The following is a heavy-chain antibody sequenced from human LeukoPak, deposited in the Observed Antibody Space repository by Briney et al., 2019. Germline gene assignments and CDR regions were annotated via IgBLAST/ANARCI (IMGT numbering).Heavy chain of an antibody. CDR1: GFTFSSYG. CDR2: IWYDGGNK. V-gene: IGHV3-33*01. D-gene: IGHD6-13*01. CDR3: ARGGLAGAGIDY. Sequence: GGSLRLSCGASGFTFSSYGMHWVRQAPGKGLEWVTIIWYDGGNKYYADSVKGRFTISRDNSKNTVSLQMNSLRAEDTAVYYCARGGLAGAGIDYWGQGTLVTVSS. J-gene: IGHJ4*02.